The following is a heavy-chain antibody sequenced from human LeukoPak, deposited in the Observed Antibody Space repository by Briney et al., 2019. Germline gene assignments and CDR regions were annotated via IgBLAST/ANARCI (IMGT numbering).Heavy chain of an antibody. Sequence: SETLSLTCSVSGGSISGYYWTWIRQPAGKGLEWSGRIYTSGSANYNPSLTSRVTMSIATSQTPFSLTLSSVTAPDTAVYYCARDGPDDILTGLYYYYYMDVWGKGTTVTVSS. V-gene: IGHV4-4*07. CDR3: ARDGPDDILTGLYYYYYMDV. J-gene: IGHJ6*03. CDR2: IYTSGSA. D-gene: IGHD3-9*01. CDR1: GGSISGYY.